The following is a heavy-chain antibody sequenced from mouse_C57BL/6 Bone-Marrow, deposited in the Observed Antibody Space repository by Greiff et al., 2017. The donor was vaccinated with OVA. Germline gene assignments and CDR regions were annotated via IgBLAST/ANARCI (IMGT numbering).Heavy chain of an antibody. V-gene: IGHV1-74*01. D-gene: IGHD1-1*01. CDR1: GYTFTSYW. CDR3: ALYYYGSSYGTDWFAY. J-gene: IGHJ3*01. CDR2: IHPSDSDT. Sequence: QVQLQQPGAELVKPGASVKVSCKASGYTFTSYWMHWVKQRPGQGLEWIGRIHPSDSDTNYNQKFKGKATLTVDKSSSTAYMQLSSLTSEDSAVYYCALYYYGSSYGTDWFAYWGQGTLVTVSA.